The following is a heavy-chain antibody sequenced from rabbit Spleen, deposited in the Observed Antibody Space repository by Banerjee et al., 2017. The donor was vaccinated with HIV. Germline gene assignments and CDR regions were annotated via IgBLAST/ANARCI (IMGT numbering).Heavy chain of an antibody. Sequence: QQQLVESGGGLVKPGGTLTLTCTASGFSFSSSYWICWVRQAPGKGLEWIACIYTGSSGSTYYASWAKGRFTISKTSSTTVTLQMTSLTAADTATYFCARNYFTYGYATYPYALNLWGPGTLVTVS. CDR3: ARNYFTYGYATYPYALNL. J-gene: IGHJ4*01. D-gene: IGHD6-1*01. V-gene: IGHV1S45*01. CDR2: IYTGSSGST. CDR1: GFSFSSSYW.